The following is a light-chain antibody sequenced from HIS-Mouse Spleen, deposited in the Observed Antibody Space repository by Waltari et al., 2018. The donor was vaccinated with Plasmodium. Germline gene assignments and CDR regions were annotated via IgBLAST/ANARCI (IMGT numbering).Light chain of an antibody. J-gene: IGLJ2*01. CDR3: SSYAGSNNLV. V-gene: IGLV2-8*01. Sequence: QSALTQPPSASGSPGQSVTISCTGPRSAVGGYNYVSWYQQHPGKAPNLMIYEVSKRPSGVPDRFSGSKSGNTASLTVSGLQAEDEADYYCSSYAGSNNLVFGGGTKLTVL. CDR2: EVS. CDR1: RSAVGGYNY.